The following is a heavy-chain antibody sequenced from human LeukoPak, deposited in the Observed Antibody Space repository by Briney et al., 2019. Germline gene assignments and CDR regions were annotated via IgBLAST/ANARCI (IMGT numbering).Heavy chain of an antibody. Sequence: SETLSLTCAVYGGSFSGYYWSWIRQPPGKGLEWIGEINHSGSTNYNPYLKSRITISVDTSKNQFSLKLSSVTAADTAVYYCARRAAAGTGWFDPWGQGTLVTVSS. J-gene: IGHJ5*02. CDR3: ARRAAAGTGWFDP. CDR1: GGSFSGYY. V-gene: IGHV4-34*01. D-gene: IGHD6-13*01. CDR2: INHSGST.